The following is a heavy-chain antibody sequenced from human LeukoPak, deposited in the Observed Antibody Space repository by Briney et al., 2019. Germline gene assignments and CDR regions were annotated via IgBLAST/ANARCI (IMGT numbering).Heavy chain of an antibody. D-gene: IGHD1-1*01. CDR1: GYTFTTYS. J-gene: IGHJ6*03. Sequence: GASVKASCNPSGYTFTTYSISWVRQAPGQGLEWMGWISAKTGNTNYAQKLQGRVTMTTDTSTSTAYMELRSLRSDDTAVYYCARVPTENYYYYYMDVWGKGTTVTVSS. V-gene: IGHV1-18*01. CDR2: ISAKTGNT. CDR3: ARVPTENYYYYYMDV.